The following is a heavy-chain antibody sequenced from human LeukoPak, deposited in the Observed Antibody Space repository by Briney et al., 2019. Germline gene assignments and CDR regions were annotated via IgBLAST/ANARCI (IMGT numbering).Heavy chain of an antibody. CDR2: ISSSGSTI. D-gene: IGHD5-18*01. J-gene: IGHJ4*02. CDR1: GFTFSSYE. CDR3: AREETPMVHDY. Sequence: PGGSLRLSCAASGFTFSSYEMNWVRQAPGKGLEWVSYISSSGSTIYYADSVKGRFTISRDNAKNSLYLQMNSLRAEDTAVYYCAREETPMVHDYWGQGTLVTVSS. V-gene: IGHV3-48*03.